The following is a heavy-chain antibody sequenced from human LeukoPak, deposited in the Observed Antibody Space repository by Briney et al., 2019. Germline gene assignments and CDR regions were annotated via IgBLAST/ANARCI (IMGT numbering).Heavy chain of an antibody. V-gene: IGHV3-33*01. CDR3: ARDPFSSDDAFDI. D-gene: IGHD2-15*01. J-gene: IGHJ3*02. CDR1: GFTFSSYG. Sequence: GGSLRLSCAASGFTFSSYGMHWVRQAPGKGLKWVAVIWYDGSNKYYADSVKGRFTISRDNSKNTLYLQMNSLRAEDTAVYYCARDPFSSDDAFDIWGQGTMVTVSS. CDR2: IWYDGSNK.